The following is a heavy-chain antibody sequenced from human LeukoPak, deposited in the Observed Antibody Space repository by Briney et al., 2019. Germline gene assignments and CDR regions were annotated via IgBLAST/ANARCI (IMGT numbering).Heavy chain of an antibody. J-gene: IGHJ6*03. D-gene: IGHD3-3*01. CDR1: AYSFTSYW. CDR3: ARLYYDFWSGYYIPPAYYYYYMYV. V-gene: IGHV5-51*01. CDR2: IYPGDSDT. Sequence: GESLKISCKSSAYSFTSYWIGWVRQMPGKGLEWMGIIYPGDSDTRYSPSFQGQVTISADKSISTAYLQWSSLKASDTAMYYCARLYYDFWSGYYIPPAYYYYYMYVWGKGTTVTVSS.